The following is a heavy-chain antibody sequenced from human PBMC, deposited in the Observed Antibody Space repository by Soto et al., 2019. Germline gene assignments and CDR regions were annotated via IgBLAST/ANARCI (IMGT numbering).Heavy chain of an antibody. CDR2: INAGNGNT. V-gene: IGHV1-3*01. D-gene: IGHD4-17*01. CDR3: ARVLDYGDYYYFDY. Sequence: ASVKVSCKASGYTFTSYAMHWVRQAPGQRLEWMGWINAGNGNTKYSQKFQGRVTITRDTSASTAYMELSSLRSEDTAVYYCARVLDYGDYYYFDYWGQGTLVTVSS. CDR1: GYTFTSYA. J-gene: IGHJ4*02.